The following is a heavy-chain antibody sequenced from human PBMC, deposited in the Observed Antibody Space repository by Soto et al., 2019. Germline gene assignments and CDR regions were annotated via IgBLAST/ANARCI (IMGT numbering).Heavy chain of an antibody. CDR1: GGSISSGGYS. V-gene: IGHV4-30-2*01. J-gene: IGHJ3*02. D-gene: IGHD4-17*01. CDR3: ATMTTLTTRAIDI. Sequence: QLQLQESGSGLVKPSQTLSLTCAVAGGSISSGGYSWNWIRQPPGKGLEWIGYIDHSGSTYYNPSLKSRVTISLDRSKDQFSLKLSSVTAADTAVYYCATMTTLTTRAIDIWGQGTMVTVSS. CDR2: IDHSGST.